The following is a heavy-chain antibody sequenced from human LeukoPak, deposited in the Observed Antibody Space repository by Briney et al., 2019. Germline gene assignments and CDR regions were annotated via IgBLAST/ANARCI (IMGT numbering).Heavy chain of an antibody. J-gene: IGHJ4*02. V-gene: IGHV3-11*01. D-gene: IGHD3-16*01. CDR3: ARVGGYVDS. Sequence: PGGSLRLSCAVSGFTFSDYYMSWIRQAPGKGLEWVSYMSSSGSTIYYADSVKGRFTISRDNTRNSPYLQMDSLRAEDTAVYYCARVGGYVDSWGQGTLVTVSS. CDR2: MSSSGSTI. CDR1: GFTFSDYY.